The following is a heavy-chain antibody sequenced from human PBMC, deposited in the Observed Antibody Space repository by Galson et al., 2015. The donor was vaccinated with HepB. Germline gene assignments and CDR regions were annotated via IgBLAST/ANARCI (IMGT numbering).Heavy chain of an antibody. V-gene: IGHV1-69*02. CDR1: GGTFSSYT. CDR3: ARGGVVGATTEVGAFDI. D-gene: IGHD1-26*01. Sequence: SVKVSCKASGGTFSSYTISWVRQAPGQGLEWMGRIIPILGIANYAQKFQGRVTITADKSTSTAYMELSSLRSEDTAVYYCARGGVVGATTEVGAFDIWGQGTMVTVSS. CDR2: IIPILGIA. J-gene: IGHJ3*02.